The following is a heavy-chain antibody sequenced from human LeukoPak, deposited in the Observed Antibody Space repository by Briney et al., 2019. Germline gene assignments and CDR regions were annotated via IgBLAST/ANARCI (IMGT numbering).Heavy chain of an antibody. CDR2: ISWNSDTR. CDR3: ITNGGGDSGYGNFDY. D-gene: IGHD5-12*01. V-gene: IGHV3-9*01. CDR1: GFTFDDYA. J-gene: IGHJ4*02. Sequence: PGRSLRLSCAVSGFTFDDYAMHWVRQVPGKGLEWVAGISWNSDTRGYVDFVKGRFTISRDNARNSLYLQMNSLRAEDTALYYCITNGGGDSGYGNFDYWGQGTLVTDSS.